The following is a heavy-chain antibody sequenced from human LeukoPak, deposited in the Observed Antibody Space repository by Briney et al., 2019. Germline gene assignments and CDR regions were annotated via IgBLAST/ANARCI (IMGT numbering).Heavy chain of an antibody. CDR1: GFTFSSYA. V-gene: IGHV3-23*01. CDR3: AKGRGTTVTSAANY. D-gene: IGHD4-17*01. J-gene: IGHJ4*02. Sequence: GGSLRLSCAASGFTFSSYAMSWVRQAPGKGLEWVSGIGGSGDNTFYADSVKDRFTISRDNSKNTLFLQMNSLRAEDTAVYYCAKGRGTTVTSAANYWGQGTLVTVSS. CDR2: IGGSGDNT.